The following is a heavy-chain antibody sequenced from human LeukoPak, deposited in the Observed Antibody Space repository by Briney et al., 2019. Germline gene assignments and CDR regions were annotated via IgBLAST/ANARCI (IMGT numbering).Heavy chain of an antibody. V-gene: IGHV3-64D*06. D-gene: IGHD3-16*02. CDR2: ISSNGGST. Sequence: GGSLRLSGSASGFTFSSYAMHWVRQAPGKGLEYVSAISSNGGSTYYADSVKGRFTISRDNSKNTLYLQMSSLRAEDTAVYYCVKADYDYVWGSYRLDYWGQGTLVTVSS. CDR1: GFTFSSYA. J-gene: IGHJ4*02. CDR3: VKADYDYVWGSYRLDY.